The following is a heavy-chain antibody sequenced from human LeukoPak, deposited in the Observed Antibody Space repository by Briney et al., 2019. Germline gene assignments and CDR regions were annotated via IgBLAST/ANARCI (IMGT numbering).Heavy chain of an antibody. CDR1: GYTFTSYY. Sequence: ASVKVSCKASGYTFTSYYMHWVRQAPGQGLEWMGIINPSGGSTSYAQKFQGRVTMTRDTSTSTVYMELSSLRSDDTAVYYCARAQSLTAPAGTFANSWGQGTLVTVSS. V-gene: IGHV1-46*01. D-gene: IGHD6-13*01. CDR3: ARAQSLTAPAGTFANS. J-gene: IGHJ5*02. CDR2: INPSGGST.